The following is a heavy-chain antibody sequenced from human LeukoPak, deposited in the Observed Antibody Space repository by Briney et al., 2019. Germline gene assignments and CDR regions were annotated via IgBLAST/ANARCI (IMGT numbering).Heavy chain of an antibody. J-gene: IGHJ4*02. CDR2: MWYDGSNK. D-gene: IGHD2-15*01. V-gene: IGHV3-33*01. CDR3: ARTLGYCSGGSCYSYYFDY. CDR1: GFTFSSYG. Sequence: GGSLRLSCAASGFTFSSYGMHWVRQAPGKGLEWVAVMWYDGSNKYYADSVKGRFTISRDNSKNTLYLRMNSLRAEDTAVYYCARTLGYCSGGSCYSYYFDYWGQGTLVTVSS.